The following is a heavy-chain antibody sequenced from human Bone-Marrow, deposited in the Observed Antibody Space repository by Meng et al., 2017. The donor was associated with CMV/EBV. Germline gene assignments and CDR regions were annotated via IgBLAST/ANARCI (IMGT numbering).Heavy chain of an antibody. V-gene: IGHV3-21*01. CDR3: ARDLTLWGSSNKGRIRAGMDV. D-gene: IGHD6-13*01. J-gene: IGHJ6*02. Sequence: GGSLGLSCAASGFTFRSYYLNWVRQPPGKGLEWVSFISSTSYTYYADSVKGRFTISRDNTKNSLYLQMNSLRAEDTAVYYCARDLTLWGSSNKGRIRAGMDVWGQGTTVTVSS. CDR1: GFTFRSYY. CDR2: ISSTSYT.